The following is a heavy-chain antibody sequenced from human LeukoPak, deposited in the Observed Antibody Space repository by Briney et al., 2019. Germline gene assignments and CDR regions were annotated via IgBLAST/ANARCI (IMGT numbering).Heavy chain of an antibody. CDR3: ARVDLAAAFDY. CDR2: ISSSSSYI. CDR1: GFTFSSYS. Sequence: GGSLRLSCAASGFTFSSYSMNWVRQAPGKGPEWVSSISSSSSYIYYVDSVKGRFTISRDNAKNSLYLQMNSLRAEDTAVYYCARVDLAAAFDYWGQGTLVTVSS. V-gene: IGHV3-21*01. D-gene: IGHD6-13*01. J-gene: IGHJ4*02.